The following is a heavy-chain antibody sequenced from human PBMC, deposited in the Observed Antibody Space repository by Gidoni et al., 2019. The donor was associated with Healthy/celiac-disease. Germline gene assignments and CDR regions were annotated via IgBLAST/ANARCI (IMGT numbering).Heavy chain of an antibody. J-gene: IGHJ4*02. CDR1: GYTFTGYY. V-gene: IGHV1-2*02. Sequence: QVQLVQSGAEVKKPGASVKVSCKASGYTFTGYYMHWVRQAPGQGLEGMGWINPNSGGTNYAQKFQGRVTMTRDTSISTAYMELSRRRSDDTAVYYCARGRLNLAYGGGDCYLGSGDYWGQGTLVTVSS. CDR2: INPNSGGT. D-gene: IGHD2-21*01. CDR3: ARGRLNLAYGGGDCYLGSGDY.